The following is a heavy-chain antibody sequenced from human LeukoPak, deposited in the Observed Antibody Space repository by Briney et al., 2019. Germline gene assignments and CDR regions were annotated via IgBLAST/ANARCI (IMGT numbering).Heavy chain of an antibody. Sequence: ASVTVSCKASGYTFTGYYMHWVRQAPGQGLEWMGWINPNSGGTNYAQKFQGRVTMTRDTSISTAYMELSRLRSDDTAVYYCARGRRRGYCSSTSCSYYFDYWGQGTLVTVSS. D-gene: IGHD2-2*01. V-gene: IGHV1-2*02. CDR2: INPNSGGT. J-gene: IGHJ4*02. CDR3: ARGRRRGYCSSTSCSYYFDY. CDR1: GYTFTGYY.